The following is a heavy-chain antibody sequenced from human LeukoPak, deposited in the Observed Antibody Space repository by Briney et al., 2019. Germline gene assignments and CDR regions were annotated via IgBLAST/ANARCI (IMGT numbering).Heavy chain of an antibody. V-gene: IGHV1-69*04. CDR2: IIPILGIA. CDR1: GGTFSSYA. D-gene: IGHD1-26*01. Sequence: GASVKVSCKASGGTFSSYAVSWVRQAPGQGLEWMGRIIPILGIANYAQKLQGRVTMTTDTSTSTAYMELRSLRSDDTAVYYCARDQANKWELLLPLDYWGQGTLVTVSS. CDR3: ARDQANKWELLLPLDY. J-gene: IGHJ4*02.